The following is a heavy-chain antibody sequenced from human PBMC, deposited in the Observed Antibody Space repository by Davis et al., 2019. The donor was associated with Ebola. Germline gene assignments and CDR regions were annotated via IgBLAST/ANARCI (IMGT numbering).Heavy chain of an antibody. CDR1: GFTFSSYS. Sequence: GGSLRLSCAASGFTFSSYSMNWVRQAPGKGLEWVSAISGSGGSTYYADSVKGRFTISRDNSKNTLYLQMNSLRAEDTAVYYCAKAPTIFGVAVDYWGQGTLVTVSS. CDR2: ISGSGGST. CDR3: AKAPTIFGVAVDY. J-gene: IGHJ4*02. V-gene: IGHV3-23*01. D-gene: IGHD3-3*01.